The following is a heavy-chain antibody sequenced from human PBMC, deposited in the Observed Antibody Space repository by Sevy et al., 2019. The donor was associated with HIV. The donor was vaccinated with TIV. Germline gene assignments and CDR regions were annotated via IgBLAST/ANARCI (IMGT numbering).Heavy chain of an antibody. CDR3: ARDTKLGMGYYYYYMDV. V-gene: IGHV6-1*01. J-gene: IGHJ6*03. CDR2: TYYRSKWYN. CDR1: GDSVSSNSAA. Sequence: SQTLSLTCAISGDSVSSNSAAWNWIRQSPSRGLEWLGRTYYRSKWYNDYAVSVKSRITINPNTSKNQFSLQLNSVTPEDTAVYYCARDTKLGMGYYYYYMDVWGKGTTVTVSS. D-gene: IGHD7-27*01.